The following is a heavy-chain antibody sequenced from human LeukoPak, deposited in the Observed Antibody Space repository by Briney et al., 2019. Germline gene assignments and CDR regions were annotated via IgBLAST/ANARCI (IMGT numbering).Heavy chain of an antibody. D-gene: IGHD5-12*01. Sequence: ASVKVSCKASGYTFTSYYMHWVRQAPGQGLEWMGIINPSGGSTSYAQKFQGRVAMTRDTSTSTVYMELSSLRSEDTAVHYCARTLRYGGYDYWGQGTLVTVSS. CDR1: GYTFTSYY. V-gene: IGHV1-46*01. CDR3: ARTLRYGGYDY. CDR2: INPSGGST. J-gene: IGHJ4*02.